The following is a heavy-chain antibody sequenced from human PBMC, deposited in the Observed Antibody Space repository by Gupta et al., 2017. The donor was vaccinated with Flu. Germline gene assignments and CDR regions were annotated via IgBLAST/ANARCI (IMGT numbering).Heavy chain of an antibody. CDR2: MNPNSGNT. J-gene: IGHJ5*02. Sequence: TGQGLEWMGWMNPNSGNTGYAQKFQGRVTMTRNTSISTAYMELSSLRSEDTAVYYCARCPLTIFGVVDQFDPWGQGTLVTVSS. V-gene: IGHV1-8*01. D-gene: IGHD3-3*01. CDR3: ARCPLTIFGVVDQFDP.